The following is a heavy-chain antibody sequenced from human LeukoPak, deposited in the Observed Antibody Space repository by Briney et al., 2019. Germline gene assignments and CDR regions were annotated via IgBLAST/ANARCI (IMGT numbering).Heavy chain of an antibody. D-gene: IGHD2-15*01. J-gene: IGHJ3*02. CDR1: GGSISSGGYS. CDR2: IYHSGST. CDR3: ATEAAPLDAFDI. V-gene: IGHV4-30-2*01. Sequence: SETLSLTCAVSGGSISSGGYSWSWIRQPPGKGLEWIGYIYHSGSTYYNPSLKSRVTISVDRSKNQFSLKLSSVTAADTAVYYCATEAAPLDAFDIWGQGTMVTVSS.